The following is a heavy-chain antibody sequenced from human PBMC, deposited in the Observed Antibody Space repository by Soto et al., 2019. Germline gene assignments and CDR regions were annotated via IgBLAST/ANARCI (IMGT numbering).Heavy chain of an antibody. CDR2: ISWNSGSI. CDR3: AKDRGDDAFDI. J-gene: IGHJ3*02. D-gene: IGHD3-16*01. V-gene: IGHV3-9*01. Sequence: GGSLRLSCAASGFTFDDYAMHWVRQAPGKGLEWVSGISWNSGSIGYADSVKGRFTISRDNAKNSLYLQMNSLRAEDTALYYCAKDRGDDAFDIWGQGTMVTVS. CDR1: GFTFDDYA.